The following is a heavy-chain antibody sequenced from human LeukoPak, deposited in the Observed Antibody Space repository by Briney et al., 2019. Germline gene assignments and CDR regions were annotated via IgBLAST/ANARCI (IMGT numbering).Heavy chain of an antibody. Sequence: PSETLSLTCTVSGVSITTYYWGWIRQPPEKGLEWIGYMSYSGSTNYNPSLKSRVTMSVDTSKNQFSLKLSSVTAADTAVYYCARELYYYDSSGNPSRIIDYWGQGTLVTVSS. CDR2: MSYSGST. J-gene: IGHJ4*02. D-gene: IGHD3-22*01. V-gene: IGHV4-59*12. CDR1: GVSITTYY. CDR3: ARELYYYDSSGNPSRIIDY.